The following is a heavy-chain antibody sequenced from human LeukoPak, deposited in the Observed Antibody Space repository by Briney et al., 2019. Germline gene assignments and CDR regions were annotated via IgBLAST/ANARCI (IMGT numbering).Heavy chain of an antibody. J-gene: IGHJ4*02. Sequence: SVKVSCKASGGTLSSYAISWVRQAPGQGLEWMGRIIPILGIANYAQKFQGRVTITADKSTSTAYMELSSLRSEDTAVYYCSGRYGPGPVWGQGTLISASP. CDR2: IIPILGIA. D-gene: IGHD3-10*01. CDR3: SGRYGPGPV. V-gene: IGHV1-69*04. CDR1: GGTLSSYA.